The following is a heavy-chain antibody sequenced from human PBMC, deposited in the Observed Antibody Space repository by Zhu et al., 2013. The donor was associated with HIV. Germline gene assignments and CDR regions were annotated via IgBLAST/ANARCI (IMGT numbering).Heavy chain of an antibody. CDR2: INPNSGGT. CDR3: ARGTTRKTNYYYYYGMDV. V-gene: IGHV1-2*02. CDR1: GYTFTGYY. Sequence: QVQLVQSGAEVKKPGASVKVSCKASGYTFTGYYMHWVRQAPGQGLEWMGWINPNSGGTNYAQKFQGRVTMTRDTSISTAYMELSRLRSDDTAVYYCARGTTRKTNYYYYYGMDVWGQGTTVTVSS. D-gene: IGHD1-1*01. J-gene: IGHJ6*02.